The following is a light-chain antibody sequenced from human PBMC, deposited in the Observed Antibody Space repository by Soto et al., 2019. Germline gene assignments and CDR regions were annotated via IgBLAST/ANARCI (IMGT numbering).Light chain of an antibody. Sequence: DIVMTQSPDSLAVSLGERATINCRSSQSVLYNSNNKNYLAWFQQKPGQPPNLLIYWASTRESGAPDRFSGSGSGTDFTLTISSLQAEDVAVYYCQQYYSIPWTFGQGTKVDIK. CDR1: QSVLYNSNNKNY. CDR2: WAS. V-gene: IGKV4-1*01. CDR3: QQYYSIPWT. J-gene: IGKJ1*01.